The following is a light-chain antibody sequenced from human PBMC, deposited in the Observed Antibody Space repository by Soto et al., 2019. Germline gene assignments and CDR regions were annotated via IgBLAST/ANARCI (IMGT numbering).Light chain of an antibody. J-gene: IGKJ1*01. Sequence: DIQMTQSPSTLSASVGDRLTITCRASQSISVWLAWYQQKPGKAPKLLMYEASTLQSGVPSRFGGSGSGTAFTLTISSLQPDDFATSSCQQYKTYPTFGQGTKVEIK. CDR1: QSISVW. CDR2: EAS. V-gene: IGKV1-5*03. CDR3: QQYKTYPT.